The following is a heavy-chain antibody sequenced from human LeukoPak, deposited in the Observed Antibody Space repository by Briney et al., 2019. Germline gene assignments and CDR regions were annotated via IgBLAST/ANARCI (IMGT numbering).Heavy chain of an antibody. J-gene: IGHJ4*02. CDR2: INPDASAK. D-gene: IGHD6-19*01. CDR1: GLTFSSHW. CDR3: ATSGASPGNL. Sequence: GGSLRLSCAASGLTFSSHWMSWVRQAPGKGLEWVANINPDASAKYYVDSVKGRFTISRDSATNSLYLQMNSLRAEDTAVYFCATSGASPGNLWGQGTLVTVSS. V-gene: IGHV3-7*03.